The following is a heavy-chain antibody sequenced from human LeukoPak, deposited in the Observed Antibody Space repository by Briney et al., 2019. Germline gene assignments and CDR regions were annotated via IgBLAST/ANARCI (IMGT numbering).Heavy chain of an antibody. CDR3: AAGPNRFLGWGTYGDY. Sequence: GASVKVSCKASGFTFTSSAMKWVRQARGQRLEWIGCIVVDSGNTNYAQKFQERVTMIRDMSTSTSYTELSSAKLEDTGVYYCAAGPNRFLGWGTYGDYWGQGNLVTVSA. V-gene: IGHV1-58*02. J-gene: IGHJ4*02. CDR1: GFTFTSSA. D-gene: IGHD3-3*01. CDR2: IVVDSGNT.